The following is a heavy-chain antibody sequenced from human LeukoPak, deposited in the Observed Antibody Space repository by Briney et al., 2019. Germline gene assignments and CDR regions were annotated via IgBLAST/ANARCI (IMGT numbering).Heavy chain of an antibody. CDR3: ARAYMVRGVIGYFDY. CDR2: SGSGGST. V-gene: IGHV3-23*01. J-gene: IGHJ4*02. D-gene: IGHD3-10*01. Sequence: SGSGGSTYYADSVKGRFTISRDNSKNTLYLQMNSLRAEDTAVYYCARAYMVRGVIGYFDYWGQGTLATVSS.